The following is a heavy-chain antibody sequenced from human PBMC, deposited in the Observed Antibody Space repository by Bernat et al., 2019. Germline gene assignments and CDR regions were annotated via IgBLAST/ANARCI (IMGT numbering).Heavy chain of an antibody. Sequence: QITLKESGPTLVKPTQTLTLTCTFSGFSLSTSGVGVSWIRQHPGKALEWLAVIYWDDDKRYSPSLKSRLTITKDTSKNQVVLTMINMDPVDTATYYCAHTQSECSSTNCYQYHYYYYYMDVWGKGTTVTVSS. CDR1: GFSLSTSGVG. CDR3: AHTQSECSSTNCYQYHYYYYYMDV. V-gene: IGHV2-5*02. J-gene: IGHJ6*03. D-gene: IGHD2-2*01. CDR2: IYWDDDK.